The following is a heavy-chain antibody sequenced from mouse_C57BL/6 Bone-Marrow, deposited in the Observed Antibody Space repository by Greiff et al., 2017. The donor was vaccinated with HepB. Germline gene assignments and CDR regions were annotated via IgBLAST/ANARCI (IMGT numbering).Heavy chain of an antibody. V-gene: IGHV1-76*01. D-gene: IGHD2-4*01. CDR3: ARLRLRRGDYAMDY. CDR1: GYTFTDYY. CDR2: IYPGSGNT. J-gene: IGHJ4*01. Sequence: VQLQQSGAELVRPGASVKLSCKASGYTFTDYYINWVKQRPGQGLEWIARIYPGSGNTYYNEKFKGKATLTAEKSSSTAYMQLSSLTSEDSAVYFGARLRLRRGDYAMDYWGQGTSVTVSS.